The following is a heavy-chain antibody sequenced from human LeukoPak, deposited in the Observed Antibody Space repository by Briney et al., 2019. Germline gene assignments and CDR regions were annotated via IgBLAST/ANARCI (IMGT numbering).Heavy chain of an antibody. D-gene: IGHD2-15*01. CDR1: GFTFSSYG. CDR3: AQGDCSGGSCPGPLN. V-gene: IGHV3-30*02. Sequence: GGSLRLSCAASGFTFSSYGMHWVRQAPGKGLEWVAFIRYDGSNKYYADSAKGRFTISRDNSKNTLYLQMNSLRAEDTSVYYCAQGDCSGGSCPGPLNWGQGTLVTVSS. CDR2: IRYDGSNK. J-gene: IGHJ4*02.